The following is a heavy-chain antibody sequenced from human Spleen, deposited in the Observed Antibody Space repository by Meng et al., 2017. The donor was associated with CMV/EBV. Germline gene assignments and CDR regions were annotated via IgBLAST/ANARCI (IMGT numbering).Heavy chain of an antibody. CDR2: INNSGGTI. CDR1: GFTFSSFE. V-gene: IGHV3-48*03. CDR3: ANIDSSGWHDFFDH. Sequence: GESLKISCAASGFTFSSFEMNWVRQAPGKGLQWISYINNSGGTIYYADSVKGRFTISRDNAKNSLYLQMNSLRAEDTAVYYCANIDSSGWHDFFDHWGQGTLVTVSS. J-gene: IGHJ4*02. D-gene: IGHD3-22*01.